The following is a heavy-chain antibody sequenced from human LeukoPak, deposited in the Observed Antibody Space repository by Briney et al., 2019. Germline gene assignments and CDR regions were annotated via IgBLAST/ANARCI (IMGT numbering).Heavy chain of an antibody. CDR3: AKRGVVIRVFLVGFHKEAYYFES. V-gene: IGHV3-23*01. Sequence: GGSLRLSCAVSGITLSNYGMGWVRQAPGKGLEWGAGISDSGGGTKYADSVKGRFTIPRDNPKNTLFLQMNSLRADDTAVYFCAKRGVVIRVFLVGFHKEAYYFESWGQGALVTVSS. D-gene: IGHD3/OR15-3a*01. CDR1: GITLSNYG. CDR2: ISDSGGGT. J-gene: IGHJ4*02.